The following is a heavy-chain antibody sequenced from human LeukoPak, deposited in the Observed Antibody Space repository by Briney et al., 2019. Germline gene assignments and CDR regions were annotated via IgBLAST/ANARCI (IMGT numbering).Heavy chain of an antibody. CDR2: IHYSGST. CDR3: ARDGTPYDPYYYYGMDV. Sequence: PSETLSLTCTVSGGSIGSYYWSWIRQPPGKGLEWIGYIHYSGSTNYNPSLKGRVTMSVDTSKNQFSLKLSSVTAADTAVYYCARDGTPYDPYYYYGMDVWGQGTTVTVSS. CDR1: GGSIGSYY. D-gene: IGHD5-12*01. V-gene: IGHV4-59*01. J-gene: IGHJ6*02.